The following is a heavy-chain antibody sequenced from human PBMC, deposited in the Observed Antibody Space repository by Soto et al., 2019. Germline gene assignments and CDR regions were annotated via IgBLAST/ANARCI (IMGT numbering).Heavy chain of an antibody. V-gene: IGHV1-69*04. CDR3: AKDHIPYYGTLYYYYGMDV. D-gene: IGHD3-10*01. Sequence: SVKVSCKASGGTFSSYTISWVRQAPGQGLEWMGRIIPILGIANYAQKFQGRVTITADKSTSTAYMELSSLRSEDTAVYYCAKDHIPYYGTLYYYYGMDVWGQGTTVTVSS. CDR2: IIPILGIA. J-gene: IGHJ6*02. CDR1: GGTFSSYT.